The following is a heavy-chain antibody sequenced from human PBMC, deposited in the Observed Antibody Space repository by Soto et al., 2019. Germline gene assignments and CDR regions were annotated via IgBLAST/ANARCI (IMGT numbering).Heavy chain of an antibody. CDR2: ISGYNGNT. Sequence: QVQLVQSGPEVKKPGASVKVSCKASGFTFSNYGFSWVRQAPGQGLEWMGWISGYNGNTNYAERLQGRVTMTTDTSTSTAYMELKSLRYDDTAVYYCARERQLGYWGQGTPVTVSS. V-gene: IGHV1-18*01. D-gene: IGHD6-6*01. CDR3: ARERQLGY. CDR1: GFTFSNYG. J-gene: IGHJ4*02.